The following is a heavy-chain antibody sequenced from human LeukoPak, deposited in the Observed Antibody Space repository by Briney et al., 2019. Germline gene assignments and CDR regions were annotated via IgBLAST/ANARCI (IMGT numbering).Heavy chain of an antibody. J-gene: IGHJ4*02. CDR2: ISYDGSNK. Sequence: GGSLRLSCAASGFTFSSYGMHWVRQAPGKGLEWVAVISYDGSNKYYADSVKGRFTISRDNSKNTLYLQMNSLRAEDTAVYYCAKDMRYWGQGTLVSVSS. CDR3: AKDMRY. V-gene: IGHV3-30*18. CDR1: GFTFSSYG. D-gene: IGHD3-16*01.